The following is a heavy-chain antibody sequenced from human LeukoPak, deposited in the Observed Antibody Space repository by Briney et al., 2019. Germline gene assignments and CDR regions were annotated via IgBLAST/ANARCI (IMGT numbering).Heavy chain of an antibody. CDR3: ARAASGYSSGGYFDL. CDR1: GFTFSSYG. CDR2: ISSSSSYI. V-gene: IGHV3-21*01. D-gene: IGHD6-19*01. J-gene: IGHJ2*01. Sequence: GGSLRLSCAASGFTFSSYGMSWVRQAPGKGLEWVSSISSSSSYIYYADSVKGRFTISRDNAKTSLYLQMNSLRAEDTAVYYCARAASGYSSGGYFDLWGRGTLVTVSS.